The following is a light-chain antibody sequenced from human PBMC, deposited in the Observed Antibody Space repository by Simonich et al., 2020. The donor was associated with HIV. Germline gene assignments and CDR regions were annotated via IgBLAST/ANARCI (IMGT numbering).Light chain of an antibody. Sequence: EIVMTQSPVTLSVSPGERATLSCRASQSISSNLAWYQQKPGQAPRLLIYVASTRATGIPARFSGSGSGTEFTLTISSLQSEDFAVYYCQQYNNWPPYTFGQGTKLEIK. V-gene: IGKV3D-15*01. CDR1: QSISSN. CDR2: VAS. J-gene: IGKJ2*01. CDR3: QQYNNWPPYT.